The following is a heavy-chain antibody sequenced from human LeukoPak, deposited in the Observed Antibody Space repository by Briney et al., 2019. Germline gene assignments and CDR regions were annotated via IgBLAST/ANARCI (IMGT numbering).Heavy chain of an antibody. CDR1: RGTFSTYA. CDR2: IIPFYNTV. Sequence: ASVKVSCKASRGTFSTYAISWVRQAPGQGLEWMGGIIPFYNTVNYAQKFQDRVTITADESTSTAYIELTGLGSEDTAMFYCARDQISAAAFDMWGQGTMVTVSS. V-gene: IGHV1-69*13. CDR3: ARDQISAAAFDM. J-gene: IGHJ3*02.